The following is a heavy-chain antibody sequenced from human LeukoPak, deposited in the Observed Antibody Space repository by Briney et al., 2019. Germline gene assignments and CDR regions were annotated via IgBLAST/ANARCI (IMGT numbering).Heavy chain of an antibody. CDR3: ARLNKIDDFWSGYYHFDY. Sequence: ASETLSLTCTVSGGSISSYFWSWIRQPPGKGLEWIGYIYYSGSTNYNPSLKSRVTISVDTSKNQFSVKLSSVTAADTAVDYCARLNKIDDFWSGYYHFDYWGQGTLVTVSS. V-gene: IGHV4-59*01. J-gene: IGHJ4*02. CDR1: GGSISSYF. CDR2: IYYSGST. D-gene: IGHD3-3*01.